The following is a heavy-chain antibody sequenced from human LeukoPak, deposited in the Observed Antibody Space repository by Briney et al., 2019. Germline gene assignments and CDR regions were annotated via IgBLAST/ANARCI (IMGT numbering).Heavy chain of an antibody. D-gene: IGHD4-17*01. Sequence: PGGSLRLSCAASGFTVSSNYMSWIRQPPGKGLEWIGYMSNSGSTNSNPSLRSRVTISVDTSKNQFSLKLSSVTAADTAVYYCARHYGDLYLPFDYWGQGTLVTVSS. CDR3: ARHYGDLYLPFDY. J-gene: IGHJ4*02. CDR2: MSNSGST. CDR1: GFTVSSNY. V-gene: IGHV4-59*08.